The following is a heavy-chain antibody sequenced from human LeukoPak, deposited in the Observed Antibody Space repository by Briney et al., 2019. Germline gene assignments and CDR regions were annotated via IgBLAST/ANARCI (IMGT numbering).Heavy chain of an antibody. CDR3: ARVSGNYYRWFDS. D-gene: IGHD1-26*01. CDR2: IKQDGSEK. J-gene: IGHJ5*01. Sequence: GGSLRLSCAASGFSFSSYWMSWVRQAPAKGLEWVANIKQDGSEKYYVDSVKGRFTISRDSAKNSLYLQMNSLRAEDTAVYYCARVSGNYYRWFDSWGQGTLVTVSS. CDR1: GFSFSSYW. V-gene: IGHV3-7*03.